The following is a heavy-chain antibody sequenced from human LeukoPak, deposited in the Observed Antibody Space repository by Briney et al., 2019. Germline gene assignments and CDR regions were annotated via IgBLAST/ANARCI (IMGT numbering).Heavy chain of an antibody. D-gene: IGHD3-10*01. CDR3: ATRLNYYGSFDP. CDR1: GGTFSSYA. Sequence: EASVKVSCKASGGTFSSYAISWVQQAPGQGLEWMGGIIPIFGTANYAQKFQGRVTITADESTSTAYMELSSLRSEDTAVYYCATRLNYYGSFDPWGQGTLVTVSS. J-gene: IGHJ5*02. V-gene: IGHV1-69*13. CDR2: IIPIFGTA.